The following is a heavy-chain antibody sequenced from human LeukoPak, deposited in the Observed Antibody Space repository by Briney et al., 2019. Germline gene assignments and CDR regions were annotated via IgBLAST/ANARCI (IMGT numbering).Heavy chain of an antibody. CDR3: ARLGVATPFDY. CDR1: GGSISSGSYY. V-gene: IGHV4-39*01. CDR2: IYYSGST. D-gene: IGHD5-12*01. Sequence: SETLSLTCTVSGGSISSGSYYWGWIRQPPGKGLKWIGSIYYSGSTYFNPSLKSRVTISGDTSKNQFSLKLSSVTAADTAVYYCARLGVATPFDYWGQGTLVTVSS. J-gene: IGHJ4*02.